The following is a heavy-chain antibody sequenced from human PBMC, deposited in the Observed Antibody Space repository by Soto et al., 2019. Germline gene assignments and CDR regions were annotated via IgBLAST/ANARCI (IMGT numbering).Heavy chain of an antibody. Sequence: ASVKVSCKASGGTFSSYAISWVRQAPGQGLEWMGGIIPIFGTANYAQKFQGRVTITADESTSTAYMELSSLRSEDTAVYYCASRSRIAVAGTLDYWGQGTLVTVSS. J-gene: IGHJ4*02. CDR2: IIPIFGTA. D-gene: IGHD6-19*01. CDR3: ASRSRIAVAGTLDY. V-gene: IGHV1-69*13. CDR1: GGTFSSYA.